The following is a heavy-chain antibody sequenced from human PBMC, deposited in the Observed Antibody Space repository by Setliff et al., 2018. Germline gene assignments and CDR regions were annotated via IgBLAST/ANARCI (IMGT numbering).Heavy chain of an antibody. Sequence: VKVSCKASGYTFPDYGVTWVRQAPGQGLEWVGWISPYSGNTYYAPKFQGRITMTTDTSTTTAYMELKSLRSDDTAIYYCSRLVRYCTRTSCQRLSGDDYWGQGALVTVSS. D-gene: IGHD2-2*01. V-gene: IGHV1-18*01. J-gene: IGHJ4*02. CDR2: ISPYSGNT. CDR1: GYTFPDYG. CDR3: SRLVRYCTRTSCQRLSGDDY.